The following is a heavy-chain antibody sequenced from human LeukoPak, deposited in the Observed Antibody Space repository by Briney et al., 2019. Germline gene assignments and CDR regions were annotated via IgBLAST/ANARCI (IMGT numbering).Heavy chain of an antibody. D-gene: IGHD3-10*01. V-gene: IGHV4-59*08. Sequence: SETLSLTCTVSGGSLRSHYWSWIRQPPGKGLEWIGYIYYSGSTNYNPSLKSRVTISVDTSKNQFSLKLSSVTAADTAVYYCARGHYPTWVGYYMDVWGKGTTVTISS. CDR1: GGSLRSHY. CDR2: IYYSGST. CDR3: ARGHYPTWVGYYMDV. J-gene: IGHJ6*03.